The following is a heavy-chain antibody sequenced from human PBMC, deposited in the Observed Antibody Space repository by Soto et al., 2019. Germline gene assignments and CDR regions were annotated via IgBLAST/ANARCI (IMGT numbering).Heavy chain of an antibody. CDR1: GFTFSSYA. CDR2: ISGSGGST. J-gene: IGHJ4*02. V-gene: IGHV3-23*01. Sequence: EVQLLESGGGLVQPGGSLRLSCAAAGFTFSSYAMSWVRQAPGKGLEWVSAISGSGGSTYYADSVKGRFTISRDNPKNTLYLQMNSLRAEGTAVYYCAKDRASIAGFDYWGQGTLVTVSS. CDR3: AKDRASIAGFDY. D-gene: IGHD6-6*01.